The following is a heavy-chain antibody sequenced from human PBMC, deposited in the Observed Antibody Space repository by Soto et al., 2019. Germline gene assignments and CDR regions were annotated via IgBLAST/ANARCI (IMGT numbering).Heavy chain of an antibody. CDR1: GDTFTDYY. CDR3: VRGGHVVVVTAALDF. Sequence: QVQLVQSGAEVKKPGASVKVSCNASGDTFTDYYIHWVRQAPGQGLEWMGTVNPSGGHTTYAQHFLGRMTMTRDTSTSTLYMELTSLTSEDTAVYYCVRGGHVVVVTAALDFWGQGTLVTVSS. V-gene: IGHV1-46*01. J-gene: IGHJ4*02. D-gene: IGHD2-21*02. CDR2: VNPSGGHT.